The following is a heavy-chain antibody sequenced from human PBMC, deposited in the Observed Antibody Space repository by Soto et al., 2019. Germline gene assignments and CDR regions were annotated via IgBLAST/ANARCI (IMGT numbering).Heavy chain of an antibody. J-gene: IGHJ6*03. CDR2: ISSSSSYI. V-gene: IGHV3-21*01. CDR1: GFTFSSYS. Sequence: ESGGGLVKPGGSLRLSCAASGFTFSSYSMNWVRQAPGKGLEWVSSISSSSSYIYYADSVKGRFTISRDNAKNSLYLQMNSLRAEDTAVYYCEASSSSSHYYYYYYMDVWGKGTTVTVSS. D-gene: IGHD6-6*01. CDR3: EASSSSSHYYYYYYMDV.